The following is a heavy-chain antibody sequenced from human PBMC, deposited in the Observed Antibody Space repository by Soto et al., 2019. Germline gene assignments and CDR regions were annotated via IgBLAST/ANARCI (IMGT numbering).Heavy chain of an antibody. CDR2: IYNGGIP. V-gene: IGHV4-4*07. CDR1: GGSVSSQY. D-gene: IGHD3-16*01. J-gene: IGHJ4*02. CDR3: ASKEYDKSVYYFDY. Sequence: SETLSLTCTVSGGSVSSQYWSWIRQPAGKGLEWIGRIYNGGIPLIHPSLESRVALSLDTSKNQFSLTLSSVTAADTATYYCASKEYDKSVYYFDYWGRGNLVTVSS.